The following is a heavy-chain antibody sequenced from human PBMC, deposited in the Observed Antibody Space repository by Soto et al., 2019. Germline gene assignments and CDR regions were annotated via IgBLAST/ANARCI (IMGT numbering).Heavy chain of an antibody. CDR2: INHSGST. J-gene: IGHJ4*02. Sequence: PSETLSLTCAVYGGSFSGYYWSWIRQPPGKGLEWIGEINHSGSTNYNPSLKSRVTISVDTSKNQFSLKLSSVTAADTAVYYCAGFKVVVVAATNDYWGQGTLVTVSS. CDR3: AGFKVVVVAATNDY. D-gene: IGHD2-15*01. V-gene: IGHV4-34*01. CDR1: GGSFSGYY.